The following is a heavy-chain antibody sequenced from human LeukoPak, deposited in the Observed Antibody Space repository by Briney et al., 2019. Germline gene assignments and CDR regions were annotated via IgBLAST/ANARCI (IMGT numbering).Heavy chain of an antibody. J-gene: IGHJ5*02. CDR3: ASLGVNSWHSWCDP. V-gene: IGHV4-39*07. CDR2: IYYSGST. CDR1: GGSISSSSYY. D-gene: IGHD6-13*01. Sequence: PSETLSLTCTVSGGSISSSSYYWGWIRQPPGKGLEWIGSIYYSGSTYYHPSRKSRVTILVDPSKNQFSLELCSVTAADTGVYYCASLGVNSWHSWCDPWGQGTLVTVSS.